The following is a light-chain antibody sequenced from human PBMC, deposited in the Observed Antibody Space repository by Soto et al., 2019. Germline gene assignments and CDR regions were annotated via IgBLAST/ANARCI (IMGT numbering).Light chain of an antibody. CDR2: KAS. V-gene: IGKV1-5*03. Sequence: IQMTQSPSTLSASVGDRFTFTCRASQSISTWLAWYQQKPGKAPKLLIYKASTLEVGVPSRFSGSGSGTEFTLTISTLQPADFATYYCQQYNSYPWTFGQGTKV. J-gene: IGKJ1*01. CDR3: QQYNSYPWT. CDR1: QSISTW.